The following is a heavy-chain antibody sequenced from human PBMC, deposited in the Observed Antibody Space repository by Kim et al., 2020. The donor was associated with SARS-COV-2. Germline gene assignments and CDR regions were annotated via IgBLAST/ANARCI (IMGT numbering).Heavy chain of an antibody. Sequence: GGSLRLSCAASGFAFSSYSMNWVRQAPGKGLEWVSYISSSSSTIYYADSVKGRFTISRDNAKNSLYLQMNSLRDEDTAVYYCARDRHYYDSAHWFDPWGQGTLVTVSS. CDR1: GFAFSSYS. J-gene: IGHJ5*02. V-gene: IGHV3-48*02. CDR2: ISSSSSTI. CDR3: ARDRHYYDSAHWFDP. D-gene: IGHD3-22*01.